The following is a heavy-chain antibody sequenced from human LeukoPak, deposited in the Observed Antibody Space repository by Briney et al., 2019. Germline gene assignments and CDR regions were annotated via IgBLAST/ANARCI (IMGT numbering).Heavy chain of an antibody. Sequence: GGSLRLSCAASGFTFSSCAMHWVRQAPGKGLEWVAVISYDGSNKYYADSVKGRFTISRDNSKNTLYLQMNGLRAEDTAVYYCARVYNDLWFGELYFDYWGQGTLVTVSS. CDR2: ISYDGSNK. CDR3: ARVYNDLWFGELYFDY. D-gene: IGHD3-10*01. V-gene: IGHV3-30-3*01. CDR1: GFTFSSCA. J-gene: IGHJ4*02.